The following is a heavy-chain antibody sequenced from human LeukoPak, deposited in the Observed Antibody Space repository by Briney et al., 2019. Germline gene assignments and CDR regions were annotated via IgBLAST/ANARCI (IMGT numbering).Heavy chain of an antibody. V-gene: IGHV3-21*01. CDR2: ISSSSSYI. CDR3: AREGITGTTPFFDY. CDR1: GFTFSSYS. D-gene: IGHD1-7*01. J-gene: IGHJ4*02. Sequence: GGSLRLSCAASGFTFSSYSMNWVRQAPGKGLEWVSSISSSSSYIYYADSVKGRFTISRDNSKNTLYLQMNSLRAEDTAVYYCAREGITGTTPFFDYWGQGTLVTVSS.